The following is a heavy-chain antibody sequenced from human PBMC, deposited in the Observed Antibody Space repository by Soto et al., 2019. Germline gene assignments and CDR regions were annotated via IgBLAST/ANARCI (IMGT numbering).Heavy chain of an antibody. J-gene: IGHJ3*02. V-gene: IGHV3-9*01. CDR1: GFTFDDYA. D-gene: IGHD3-16*01. CDR3: AKGRDLYLAYAIVI. CDR2: LTWNSGSI. Sequence: EVQLVESGGGLVQPGRSLRLSCAASGFTFDDYAMHWVREAPGKGLEWVAGLTWNSGSIAYADSVKGRFAISRDNAKNSLHLQMNSLRPEDTALYYSAKGRDLYLAYAIVIWGQGIMVSVSS.